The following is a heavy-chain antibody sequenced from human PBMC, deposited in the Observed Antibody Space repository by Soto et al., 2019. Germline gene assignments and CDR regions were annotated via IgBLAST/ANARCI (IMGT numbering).Heavy chain of an antibody. J-gene: IGHJ6*02. D-gene: IGHD2-15*01. CDR3: ARDRRCSGGSCYSDYYYYGIDV. CDR2: IIPIFGTA. V-gene: IGHV1-69*01. Sequence: QVQLVQSGAEVKKPGSSVKVSCKASGGTFSSYAISWVRQAPGQGLEWMGGIIPIFGTANYAQKFQGRVTITADESTSTAYMELSSLRSEDTAVYYCARDRRCSGGSCYSDYYYYGIDVWGQGTTVTVSS. CDR1: GGTFSSYA.